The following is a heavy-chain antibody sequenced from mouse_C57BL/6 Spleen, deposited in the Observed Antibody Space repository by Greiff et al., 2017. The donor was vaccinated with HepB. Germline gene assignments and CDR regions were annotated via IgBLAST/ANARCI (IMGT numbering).Heavy chain of an antibody. CDR2: IYPGDGDT. Sequence: QVQLQQSGAELVKPGASVKISCKASGYAFSSYWMHWVKQRPGRGLEWIGQIYPGDGDTNYNGKFKGKATLTEDKSSSTAYMQLSSLTSEDSAVYCCARSNWDRYFDVWGTGTTVTVSS. CDR3: ARSNWDRYFDV. J-gene: IGHJ1*03. CDR1: GYAFSSYW. V-gene: IGHV1-80*01. D-gene: IGHD4-1*01.